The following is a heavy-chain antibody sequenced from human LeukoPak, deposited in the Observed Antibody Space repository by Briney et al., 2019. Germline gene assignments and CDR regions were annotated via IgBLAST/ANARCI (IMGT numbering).Heavy chain of an antibody. CDR3: AKGGHVDY. CDR1: GFSFSTYW. Sequence: GGSLRLFCAASGFSFSTYWMTWVRQAPGKGLEWVANIKADGRETYYVDSVKGRFTISRDNAQNSLYLQLNSLRVEDTAVYYCAKGGHVDYCGQASLVTVSS. CDR2: IKADGRET. V-gene: IGHV3-7*01. J-gene: IGHJ4*02.